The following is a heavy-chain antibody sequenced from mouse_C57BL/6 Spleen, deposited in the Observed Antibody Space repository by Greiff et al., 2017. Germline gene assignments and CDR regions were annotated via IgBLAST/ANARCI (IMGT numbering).Heavy chain of an antibody. CDR3: ARHGEGGTFDY. Sequence: EVNVVESGGGLVQPGGSLKLSCAASGFTFSDYYMYWVRQTPEKRLEWVAYISNGGGSTYYPDTVKGRFTISRDNAKNTLYLQMSRLKSEDTAMYYCARHGEGGTFDYWGQGTTLTVSS. D-gene: IGHD3-3*01. V-gene: IGHV5-12*01. CDR1: GFTFSDYY. CDR2: ISNGGGST. J-gene: IGHJ2*01.